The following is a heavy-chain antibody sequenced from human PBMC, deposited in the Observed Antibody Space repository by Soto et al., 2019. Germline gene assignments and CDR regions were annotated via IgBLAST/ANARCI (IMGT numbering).Heavy chain of an antibody. V-gene: IGHV3-53*04. CDR3: AATRLGY. J-gene: IGHJ4*02. D-gene: IGHD5-12*01. CDR2: IYSGGTT. Sequence: EVQLVESGGGLVQPGGSLRLSCAVSGFTVSSNYMSWVRQAPGKGLEWVSVIYSGGTTYYADSVKGRFTISRHNSKNTLYFQMNSLRPEDTAVYYCAATRLGYRGQGTLVTVSS. CDR1: GFTVSSNY.